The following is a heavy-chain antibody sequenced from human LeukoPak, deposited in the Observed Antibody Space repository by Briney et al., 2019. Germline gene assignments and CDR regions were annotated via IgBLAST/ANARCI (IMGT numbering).Heavy chain of an antibody. CDR3: AREIATVKQGWYYGMDV. Sequence: GASVKVSCKASGYTFTTYYMHWVRQAPGQGLEWMGIINPSGGSTSYAQKFQGRVTMTRDTSTSTVYMELSSLRSEDTAVYYCAREIATVKQGWYYGMDVWGQGTTVTVSS. CDR2: INPSGGST. D-gene: IGHD4-17*01. V-gene: IGHV1-46*01. J-gene: IGHJ6*02. CDR1: GYTFTTYY.